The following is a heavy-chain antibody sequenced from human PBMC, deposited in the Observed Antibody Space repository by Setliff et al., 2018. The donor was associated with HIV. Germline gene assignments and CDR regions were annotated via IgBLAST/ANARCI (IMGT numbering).Heavy chain of an antibody. CDR2: VYYTGKT. CDR3: ARVPVPGANWFDP. V-gene: IGHV4-31*03. CDR1: GGSLISGGYY. Sequence: TLSLTCSVSGGSLISGGYYWSWIRQHPGKGLEWIGYVYYTGKTYYNPSLKSRITISVDRSKNLFSLKLISVTAADQGVYYCARVPVPGANWFDPWGLGTLVTVSS. J-gene: IGHJ5*02.